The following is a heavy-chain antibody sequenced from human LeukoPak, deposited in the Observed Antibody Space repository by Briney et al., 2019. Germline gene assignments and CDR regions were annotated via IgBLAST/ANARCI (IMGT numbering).Heavy chain of an antibody. CDR2: ISYDGGTT. CDR3: AKALNDFWSGYYPYYYYMDV. J-gene: IGHJ6*03. Sequence: GGSLRLSCSASGFTFSTSAMTWVRQAPGKGPEWVSFISYDGGTTSYSDSAKGRFTISRDNSKNTLYLQMNSLRAEDTAVYYCAKALNDFWSGYYPYYYYMDVWGKGTTVTVSS. CDR1: GFTFSTSA. D-gene: IGHD3-3*01. V-gene: IGHV3-23*01.